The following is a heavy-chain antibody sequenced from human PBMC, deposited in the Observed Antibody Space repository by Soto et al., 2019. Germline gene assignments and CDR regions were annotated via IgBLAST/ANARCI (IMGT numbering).Heavy chain of an antibody. CDR2: INHSGST. Sequence: TSETLSLTCAVYGGSFSGYYWSWIRQPPGKGLEWIGEINHSGSTNYNPSLKSRVTISVDTSKNQFSLKLSSVTAADTAVYYCARGRGITIFGVVIRYNWFDPWGQGTLVTVSS. D-gene: IGHD3-3*01. J-gene: IGHJ5*02. CDR1: GGSFSGYY. V-gene: IGHV4-34*01. CDR3: ARGRGITIFGVVIRYNWFDP.